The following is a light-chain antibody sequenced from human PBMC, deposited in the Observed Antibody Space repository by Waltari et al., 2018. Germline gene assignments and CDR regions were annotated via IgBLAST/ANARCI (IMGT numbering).Light chain of an antibody. V-gene: IGKV3-20*01. CDR2: GAS. CDR1: QSVTASQ. CDR3: QQYGSSIPFT. J-gene: IGKJ3*01. Sequence: EIVLTQSPGTMSLSPRDRATLSCRASQSVTASQVAWYQQKPGQAPRLLIYGASTRATGTPDRFSGTGSGTDFILTISGLEPEDFAVYFCQQYGSSIPFTFGPGTKV.